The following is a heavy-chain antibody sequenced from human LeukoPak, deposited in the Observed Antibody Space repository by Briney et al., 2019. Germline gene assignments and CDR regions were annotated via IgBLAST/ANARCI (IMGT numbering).Heavy chain of an antibody. J-gene: IGHJ5*02. D-gene: IGHD6-6*01. V-gene: IGHV1-8*03. Sequence: ASVKVSCKASGYTFTSYDINWVRQATGQGLEWMGWMNPISGNTGYAQKFQGRVTITRNTSISTAYMELSSLRSEDTAVYCCARVSGSSREGNWFDPWGQGTLVTVSS. CDR2: MNPISGNT. CDR3: ARVSGSSREGNWFDP. CDR1: GYTFTSYD.